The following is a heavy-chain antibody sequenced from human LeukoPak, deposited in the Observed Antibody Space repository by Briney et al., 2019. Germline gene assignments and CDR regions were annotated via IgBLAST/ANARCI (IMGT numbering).Heavy chain of an antibody. J-gene: IGHJ5*02. CDR2: INPSGGTT. V-gene: IGHV1-46*01. CDR1: GYTFTNYY. D-gene: IGHD3-3*01. Sequence: WASVKVSCKASGYTFTNYYIHWVRQAPGQGLEGMGLINPSGGTTNCAQKFQGRVTMTRDMSTTTVYMHLSSLRSEDTAVYYCAREAVTIFGLVRTQTPKGPHRFDPWGQGTLVTVSS. CDR3: AREAVTIFGLVRTQTPKGPHRFDP.